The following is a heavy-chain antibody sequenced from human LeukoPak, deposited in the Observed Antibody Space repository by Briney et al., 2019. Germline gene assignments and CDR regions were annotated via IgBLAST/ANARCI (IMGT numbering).Heavy chain of an antibody. V-gene: IGHV3-74*01. CDR3: ARTYGVFDY. J-gene: IGHJ4*02. CDR2: INSDGSST. D-gene: IGHD3-10*01. Sequence: GGSLRLACAASGFTFSTYWMHWVRQAPGKGLVWVSRINSDGSSTTYADSVKGRFTISRDNAKNTLYLQMNSLRAEDTAVYYCARTYGVFDYWGQGTLVTVSS. CDR1: GFTFSTYW.